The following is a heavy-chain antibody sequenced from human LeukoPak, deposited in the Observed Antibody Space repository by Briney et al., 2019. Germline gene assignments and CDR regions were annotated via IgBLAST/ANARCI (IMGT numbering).Heavy chain of an antibody. D-gene: IGHD6-6*01. J-gene: IGHJ4*02. Sequence: PSETLSLTCTVSGGSISAYYWSWIRQPPGKGLEWIGYIHYSGTTNYYPSLKSRVTIALDTSKNQFSLKLNSVTAADTAVYYCARFGTSSSRFFDQWGQGTLVTVPS. CDR2: IHYSGTT. V-gene: IGHV4-59*01. CDR1: GGSISAYY. CDR3: ARFGTSSSRFFDQ.